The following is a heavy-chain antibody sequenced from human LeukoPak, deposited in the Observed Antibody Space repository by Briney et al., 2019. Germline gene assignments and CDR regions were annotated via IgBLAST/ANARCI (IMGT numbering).Heavy chain of an antibody. CDR3: ARTSPGYSSGWRAYYYGMDV. V-gene: IGHV3-48*02. D-gene: IGHD6-19*01. CDR1: GFTFSSYS. Sequence: PGGSLRLSCAASGFTFSSYSMNWVRQAPGKGLEWVSCISSSSSTIYYADSVKGRFTISRDNAKNSLYLQMNSLRDEDTAVYYCARTSPGYSSGWRAYYYGMDVWGQGTTVTVSS. J-gene: IGHJ6*02. CDR2: ISSSSSTI.